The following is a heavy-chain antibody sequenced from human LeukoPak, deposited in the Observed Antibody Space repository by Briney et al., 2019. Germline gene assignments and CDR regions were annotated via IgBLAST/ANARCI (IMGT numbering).Heavy chain of an antibody. V-gene: IGHV4-59*01. CDR3: ARGSPYYDFWSGYQNWFDP. CDR2: IYYSGST. CDR1: GGSISSYY. D-gene: IGHD3-3*01. J-gene: IGHJ5*02. Sequence: PSETLSLTCTVSGGSISSYYWSWIRQPPGQGLEWIGYIYYSGSTNYNPSLKSRVTISVDTSKSQFSLKLSSVTAADTAVYYCARGSPYYDFWSGYQNWFDPWGQGTLVTVSS.